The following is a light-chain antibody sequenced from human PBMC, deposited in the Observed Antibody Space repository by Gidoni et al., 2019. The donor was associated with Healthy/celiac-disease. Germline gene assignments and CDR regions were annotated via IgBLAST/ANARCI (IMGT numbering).Light chain of an antibody. J-gene: IGKJ2*01. CDR2: DAS. CDR3: QQRSNWPYT. V-gene: IGKV3-11*01. CDR1: QSVSSY. Sequence: EIVLTQSPPTLSLSPGERATLSCRASQSVSSYLAGYQQKPGQAPRILIYDASNRATGIPARFSGSGSGTDFTLTISSLEPEDFAVYYCQQRSNWPYTFXQXTKLEIK.